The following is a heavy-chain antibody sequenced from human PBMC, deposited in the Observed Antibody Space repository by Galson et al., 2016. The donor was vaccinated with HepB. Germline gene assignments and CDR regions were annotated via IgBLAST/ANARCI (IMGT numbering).Heavy chain of an antibody. CDR3: ATFLEYASSWFEDEYLQH. Sequence: SVKVSCKASGYTFTNYGISWVRQAPGQGLEWMGWISAYNGHTNYAQKLQGRVTMTTDTPTSTAYMELRSLRSEDTAVYYCATFLEYASSWFEDEYLQHWGQGTLVSVSS. J-gene: IGHJ1*01. CDR1: GYTFTNYG. D-gene: IGHD6-13*01. V-gene: IGHV1-18*01. CDR2: ISAYNGHT.